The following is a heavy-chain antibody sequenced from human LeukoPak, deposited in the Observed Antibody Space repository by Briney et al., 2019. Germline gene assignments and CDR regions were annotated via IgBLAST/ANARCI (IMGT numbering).Heavy chain of an antibody. CDR3: ARGHSSAPDFWSGYRGDGHYYYMDV. J-gene: IGHJ6*03. D-gene: IGHD3-3*01. CDR2: MNPNSGNT. CDR1: GYTFTSYD. Sequence: ASVKVSCKASGYTFTSYDINWVRQATGQGLEWMGWMNPNSGNTGYAQKFQGRVTITRNTSISTAYMELSSLRSEDTAVYYCARGHSSAPDFWSGYRGDGHYYYMDVWGKGTTVTVSS. V-gene: IGHV1-8*03.